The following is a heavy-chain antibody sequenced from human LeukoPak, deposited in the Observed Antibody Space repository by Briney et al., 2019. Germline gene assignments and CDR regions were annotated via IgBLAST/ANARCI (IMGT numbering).Heavy chain of an antibody. V-gene: IGHV4-39*07. D-gene: IGHD5-24*01. CDR3: ARVGRLRWLQLDY. CDR2: VYYSGST. Sequence: SETLSLTCSVSDGSINSGSFYWAWIRQPPGKGLEWIGSVYYSGSTNYNPSLKSRVTISVDTSKNQFSLKLSSVTAADTAVYYCARVGRLRWLQLDYWGQGTLVTVSS. CDR1: DGSINSGSFY. J-gene: IGHJ4*02.